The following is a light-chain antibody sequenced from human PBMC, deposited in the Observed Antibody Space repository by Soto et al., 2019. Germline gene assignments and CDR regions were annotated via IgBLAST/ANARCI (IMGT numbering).Light chain of an antibody. CDR2: GAS. CDR1: QSVSTN. J-gene: IGKJ1*01. Sequence: EIVMTQSPATLSVPPGERATLSCRASQSVSTNFAWYQQKPGQAPRLLIYGASTRATAVPARVTASGSGTEFTLTISSLQSEDFAVYYCQQYNTWPRTFGQGTKVEVK. CDR3: QQYNTWPRT. V-gene: IGKV3-15*01.